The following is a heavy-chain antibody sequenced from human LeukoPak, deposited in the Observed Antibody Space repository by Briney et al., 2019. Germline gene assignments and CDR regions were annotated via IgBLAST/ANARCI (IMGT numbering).Heavy chain of an antibody. Sequence: GGSLRLSCAASGFTFSRYWMSWVRQAPEKGLEWVANIKQDGSEKYYVDSVKGRFTISRDNAKNSLYLEMNSLRAEDTAVYYCARGRGSTSCYYFDYWGQGTLVTVSS. V-gene: IGHV3-7*05. CDR1: GFTFSRYW. CDR3: ARGRGSTSCYYFDY. CDR2: IKQDGSEK. J-gene: IGHJ4*02. D-gene: IGHD2-2*01.